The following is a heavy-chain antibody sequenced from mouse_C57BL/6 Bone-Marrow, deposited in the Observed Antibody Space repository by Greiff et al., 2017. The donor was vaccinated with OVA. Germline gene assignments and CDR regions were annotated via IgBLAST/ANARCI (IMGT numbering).Heavy chain of an antibody. CDR3: ARSYDGYLWYFDV. V-gene: IGHV1-81*01. D-gene: IGHD2-3*01. CDR2: IYPRSGNT. CDR1: GYTFTSYG. J-gene: IGHJ1*03. Sequence: QVQLQQSGAELARPGASVKLSCKASGYTFTSYGISWVKQRTGQGLEWIGEIYPRSGNTYYNEKFKGKATLTADKSSSTAYMELRSLTSADSAVYFCARSYDGYLWYFDVWGTGTTVTVSS.